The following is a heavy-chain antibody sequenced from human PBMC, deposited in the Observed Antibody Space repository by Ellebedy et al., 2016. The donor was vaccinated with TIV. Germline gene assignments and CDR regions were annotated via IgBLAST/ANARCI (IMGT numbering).Heavy chain of an antibody. Sequence: MPSETLSLTCAVSGGSISNYYWRWIRQPPGKGLEWIGYIYYNGRTNYNPSLKSRVTISVDTSKNQFSLKLSPVTAADTAVYYCARDGRVVRGVMNRGWFDPWGQGTLVTVSS. CDR2: IYYNGRT. J-gene: IGHJ5*02. D-gene: IGHD3-10*01. CDR1: GGSISNYY. V-gene: IGHV4-59*01. CDR3: ARDGRVVRGVMNRGWFDP.